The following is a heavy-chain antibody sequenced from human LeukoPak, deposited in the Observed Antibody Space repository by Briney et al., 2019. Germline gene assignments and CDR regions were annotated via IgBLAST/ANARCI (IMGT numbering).Heavy chain of an antibody. J-gene: IGHJ4*02. CDR3: ARGPPRTGRERFFDY. Sequence: SETLSLTCTVSGGSTSDYYWNWIRQPPGKGLEWIGYIYYRGTTNYNPSLNSRVTISLDSSKNQFSLRLSSVTAADTAIYYCARGPPRTGRERFFDYWGQGTLVSVSS. CDR1: GGSTSDYY. V-gene: IGHV4-59*01. CDR2: IYYRGTT. D-gene: IGHD1-1*01.